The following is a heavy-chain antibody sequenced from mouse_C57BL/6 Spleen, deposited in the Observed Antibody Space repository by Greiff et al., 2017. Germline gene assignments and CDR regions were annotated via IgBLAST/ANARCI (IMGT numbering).Heavy chain of an antibody. D-gene: IGHD3-3*01. CDR1: GYAFTNYL. Sequence: QVHVKQSGAELVRPGTSVKVSCKASGYAFTNYLIEWVKQRPGQGLEWIGVINPGSGCTNYNEKFKGKATLTADKSSSTAYMQLSSLTSEDSAVYFCARGDGAWFAYWGQGTLVTVSA. J-gene: IGHJ3*01. V-gene: IGHV1-54*01. CDR2: INPGSGCT. CDR3: ARGDGAWFAY.